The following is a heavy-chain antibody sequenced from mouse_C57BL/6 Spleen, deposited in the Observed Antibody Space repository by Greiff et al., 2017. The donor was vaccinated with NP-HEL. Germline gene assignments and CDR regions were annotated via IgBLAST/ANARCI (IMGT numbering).Heavy chain of an antibody. D-gene: IGHD1-1*01. CDR2: INPYNGGT. Sequence: DVQLQESGPVLVKPGASVKMSCKASGYTFTDYYMNWVKQSHGKSLEWIGVINPYNGGTSYNQKFKGKATLTVDKSSSTAYMELNSLTSEDSAVYYCARRDGSSPYYFDYWGQGTTLTVSS. V-gene: IGHV1-19*01. J-gene: IGHJ2*01. CDR1: GYTFTDYY. CDR3: ARRDGSSPYYFDY.